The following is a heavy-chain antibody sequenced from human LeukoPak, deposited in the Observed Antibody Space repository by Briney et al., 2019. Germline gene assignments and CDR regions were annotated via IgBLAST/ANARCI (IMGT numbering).Heavy chain of an antibody. D-gene: IGHD3-10*01. V-gene: IGHV3-30*18. CDR3: AKDRGAMVRGDLIDY. CDR2: ISYDGSKK. CDR1: GFTFSIYA. J-gene: IGHJ4*02. Sequence: PGGSLRLSCAASGFTFSIYAMTWVRQAQGKGLEWMAVISYDGSKKYYGDSARGRFIISRDNSKNTVYLEMNSLRTEDTAVYYCAKDRGAMVRGDLIDYWGQGTLVTVSS.